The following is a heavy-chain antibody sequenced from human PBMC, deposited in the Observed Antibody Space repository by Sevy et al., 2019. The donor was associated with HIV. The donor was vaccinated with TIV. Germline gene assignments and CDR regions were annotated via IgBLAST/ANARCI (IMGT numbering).Heavy chain of an antibody. D-gene: IGHD6-13*01. CDR1: GFIFSNYA. V-gene: IGHV3-23*01. CDR3: AKEQAAAPWDAFDI. CDR2: ISHSGGST. J-gene: IGHJ3*02. Sequence: GGSLRLSCAASGFIFSNYAMSWVRQAPGKGLEWVSTISHSGGSTYYADSVKGRFTISRDNSKNTLYLQMNSLRAEDTAVYYCAKEQAAAPWDAFDIWGQGTMVTVSS.